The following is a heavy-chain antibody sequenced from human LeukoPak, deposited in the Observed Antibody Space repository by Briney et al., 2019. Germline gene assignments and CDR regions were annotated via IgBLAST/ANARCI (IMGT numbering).Heavy chain of an antibody. D-gene: IGHD1-26*01. CDR2: IYSDNT. J-gene: IGHJ4*02. CDR3: ARDFSSGSYYGDYFFDY. CDR1: GFTVSSNS. Sequence: GGSLRLSCAASGFTVSSNSMSWVRQAPGKGLEWVSFIYSDNTHYSDSVRGRFTISRDNAKNSLYLQMNSLRAEDTAVYYCARDFSSGSYYGDYFFDYWGQGTLVTVSS. V-gene: IGHV3-53*01.